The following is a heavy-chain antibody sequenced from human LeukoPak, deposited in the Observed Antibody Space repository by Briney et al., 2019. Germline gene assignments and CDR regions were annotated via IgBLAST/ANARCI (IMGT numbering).Heavy chain of an antibody. CDR3: AKDRGWWELYYGMDV. D-gene: IGHD2-15*01. CDR1: GFTFSSYG. CDR2: ISYDGSNK. V-gene: IGHV3-30*18. Sequence: GGSLRLSCAASGFTFSSYGMHWVRQAPGKGLEWVAVISYDGSNKYYADSVKGRFTISRDNSKNTLYLQMNSLRAEDTAVYYCAKDRGWWELYYGMDVWGQGTTVTVSS. J-gene: IGHJ6*02.